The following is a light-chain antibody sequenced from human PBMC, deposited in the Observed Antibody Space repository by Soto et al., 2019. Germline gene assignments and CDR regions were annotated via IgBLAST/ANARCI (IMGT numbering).Light chain of an antibody. V-gene: IGLV2-23*01. J-gene: IGLJ2*01. CDR2: EGS. CDR1: SSDVGSYNL. Sequence: QSVLTQPASVSGSPGQSITISCTGTSSDVGSYNLVSWYQLHPGKASKLMIYEGSKRPSGVSNRLSGSKSRNTASLTISGFQAEDDAAYYCCSYAGSHVVFGGGTKLTVL. CDR3: CSYAGSHVV.